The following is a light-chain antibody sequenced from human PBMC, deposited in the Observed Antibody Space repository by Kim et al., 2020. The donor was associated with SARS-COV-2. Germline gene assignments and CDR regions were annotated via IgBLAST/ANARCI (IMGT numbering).Light chain of an antibody. CDR1: QSVSSY. J-gene: IGKJ1*01. CDR3: QQYNNWPPWT. CDR2: GAS. V-gene: IGKV3-15*01. Sequence: PGERATLSCRASQSVSSYLAWYQQKPGQAPRLLIYGASTRAAAIPARFSASGSGTEFTLTISSLQSEDFAVYYCQQYNNWPPWTFGQGTKVDIK.